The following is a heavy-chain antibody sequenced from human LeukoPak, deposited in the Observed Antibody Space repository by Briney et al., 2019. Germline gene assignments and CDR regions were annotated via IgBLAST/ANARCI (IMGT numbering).Heavy chain of an antibody. CDR2: IWYDGSKK. Sequence: PGGSLRLSCAASGFTFNIHGMHWVRQAPGKGLEWVAFIWYDGSKKYYADSVKGRFTISRDNSKNMVSLEMNSLRTEDTAVYYCAKDVNAYCSGDCSDYWGQGTLVTVSS. CDR1: GFTFNIHG. D-gene: IGHD2-21*01. J-gene: IGHJ4*02. V-gene: IGHV3-30*02. CDR3: AKDVNAYCSGDCSDY.